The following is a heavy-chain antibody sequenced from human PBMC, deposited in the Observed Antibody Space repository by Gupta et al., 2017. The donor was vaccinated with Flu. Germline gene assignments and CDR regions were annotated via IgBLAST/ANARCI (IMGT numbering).Heavy chain of an antibody. CDR1: GFTVSNHY. V-gene: IGHV3-53*01. CDR3: ARDRYSEDYGFPDALDV. J-gene: IGHJ3*01. Sequence: EVQLVESGGGLVQPGGSLRLSCAASGFTVSNHYMSWVRQVPGKGLEWVSVMYSGGSTYYADSVKGRFTISRDTSKNTMYLQMNNLKEEDTAVYFCARDRYSEDYGFPDALDVWGQGAKVTVSS. CDR2: MYSGGST. D-gene: IGHD1-26*01.